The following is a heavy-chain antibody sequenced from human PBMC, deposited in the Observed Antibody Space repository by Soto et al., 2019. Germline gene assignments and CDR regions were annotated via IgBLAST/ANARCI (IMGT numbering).Heavy chain of an antibody. J-gene: IGHJ4*02. CDR3: ARGGAMGVDY. D-gene: IGHD2-8*01. V-gene: IGHV3-74*01. CDR2: IYFDGITT. Sequence: VGSLRLSCTASGFTFNTHWMHWVRQAPGKGLVWASRIYFDGITTNYADSVKGRLTVSRDNAKNTVYLHVNTLRDEDTVVYYCARGGAMGVDYWGQGTLVTVSS. CDR1: GFTFNTHW.